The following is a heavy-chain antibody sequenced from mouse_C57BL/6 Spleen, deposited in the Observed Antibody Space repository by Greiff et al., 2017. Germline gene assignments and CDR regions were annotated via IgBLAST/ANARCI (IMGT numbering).Heavy chain of an antibody. CDR2: IDPETGGT. CDR3: TRRNWVYAMDY. J-gene: IGHJ4*01. Sequence: VKLQESGAELVRPGASVTLSCKASGYTFTDYEMHWVKQTPVHGLEWIGAIDPETGGTAYNQKFKGKAILTADKSSSTAYMELRSLTSEDSAVYYCTRRNWVYAMDYWGQGTSVTVSS. CDR1: GYTFTDYE. D-gene: IGHD4-1*01. V-gene: IGHV1-15*01.